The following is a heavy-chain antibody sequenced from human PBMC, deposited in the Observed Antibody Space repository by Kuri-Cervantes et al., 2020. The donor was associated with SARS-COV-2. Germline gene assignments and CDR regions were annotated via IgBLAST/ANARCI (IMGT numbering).Heavy chain of an antibody. CDR2: ISSSSSYI. D-gene: IGHD4-17*01. CDR3: ARPRTTTVFGFDP. CDR1: GFTFSSYS. V-gene: IGHV3-21*01. J-gene: IGHJ5*02. Sequence: GSLRLSCAASGFTFSSYSMNWVRQALGKGLEWVSSISSSSSYIYYADSVKGRFTISRDNAKNSLYLQMNSLRAEDTAVYYCARPRTTTVFGFDPWGQGTLVTVSS.